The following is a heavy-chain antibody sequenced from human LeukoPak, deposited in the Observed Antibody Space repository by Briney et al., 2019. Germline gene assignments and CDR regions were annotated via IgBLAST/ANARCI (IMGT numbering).Heavy chain of an antibody. J-gene: IGHJ4*02. Sequence: GGSLRLSCAASGFTFSSYGMHWVRQAPGKGLEWVAVIWYDGSNKYYADSVKGRFTISRDNSKNTLYLQMNSLRAEDTAVYYCAREGPRWLLDYWGQGTLVTVSS. CDR2: IWYDGSNK. CDR1: GFTFSSYG. D-gene: IGHD5-12*01. V-gene: IGHV3-33*01. CDR3: AREGPRWLLDY.